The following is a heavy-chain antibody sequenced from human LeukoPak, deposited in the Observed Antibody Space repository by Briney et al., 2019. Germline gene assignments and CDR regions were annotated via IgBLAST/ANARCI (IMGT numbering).Heavy chain of an antibody. CDR1: GFTVSSTY. CDR2: IYTGGST. Sequence: AGGSLRLSCAAPGFTVSSTYMSWGRPAPGEGLEWVSVIYTGGSTYYADSVKGRFTISRDNSKNTLYLQMNSLRAEDTAVYYCARDNYGGNLDYWGQGTLVTVSS. J-gene: IGHJ4*02. D-gene: IGHD4-23*01. CDR3: ARDNYGGNLDY. V-gene: IGHV3-53*01.